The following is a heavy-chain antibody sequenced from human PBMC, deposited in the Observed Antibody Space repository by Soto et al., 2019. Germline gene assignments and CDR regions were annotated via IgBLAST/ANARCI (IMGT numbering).Heavy chain of an antibody. J-gene: IGHJ4*02. D-gene: IGHD3-10*01. V-gene: IGHV1-3*01. CDR3: VRKDYYGSGIYYFDY. CDR1: GYTFNKYP. Sequence: ASVKVSCKASGYTFNKYPMHWVRQAPGQGLEWMGFINAANGDTGYSQKFQGRVTLTRDTSASTAYMELSSLISEDTAVYYCVRKDYYGSGIYYFDYWGQGTLVTVSS. CDR2: INAANGDT.